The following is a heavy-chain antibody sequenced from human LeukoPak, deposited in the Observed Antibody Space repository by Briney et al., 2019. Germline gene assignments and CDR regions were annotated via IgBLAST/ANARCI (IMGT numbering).Heavy chain of an antibody. CDR2: INGSSSDT. V-gene: IGHV3-11*06. CDR1: GFTFSDYY. D-gene: IGHD4-17*01. J-gene: IGHJ4*02. Sequence: PGGSLRLSCAASGFTFSDYYMTWIRQAPGRGLEWISYINGSSSDTKYADSVKGRFTISRDNAKNSVYLLMNSLRAEDTAVYYCARDEDGDYTPDYWGQGTLVTVSS. CDR3: ARDEDGDYTPDY.